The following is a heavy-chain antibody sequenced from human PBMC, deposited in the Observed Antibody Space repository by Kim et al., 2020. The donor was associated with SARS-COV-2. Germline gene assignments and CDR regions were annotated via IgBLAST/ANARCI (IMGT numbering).Heavy chain of an antibody. Sequence: SVKVSCKASGGTFSSYAISWVRQAPGQGLEWMGGIIPIFGTANYAQKFQGRVTITADESTSTAYMELSSLRSEDTAVYYCARRDYGDYTWSFQHWGQGTLVTVSS. J-gene: IGHJ1*01. D-gene: IGHD4-17*01. V-gene: IGHV1-69*13. CDR1: GGTFSSYA. CDR3: ARRDYGDYTWSFQH. CDR2: IIPIFGTA.